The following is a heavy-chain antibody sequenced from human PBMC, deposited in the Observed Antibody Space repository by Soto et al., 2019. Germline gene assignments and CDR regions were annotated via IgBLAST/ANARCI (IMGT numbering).Heavy chain of an antibody. CDR3: ARGSGGILEWLLIDYYYYGMDV. V-gene: IGHV4-4*07. CDR1: GGSISGYY. Sequence: SAPLSLTCSFSGGSISGYYWTWIRQPAGKGLEWIGRIYSGGGTDYRSSLRGRVTMSVDTSKNQFSLKLSSVTAADTAVYYCARGSGGILEWLLIDYYYYGMDVWGQGTTVTVSS. D-gene: IGHD3-3*01. J-gene: IGHJ6*02. CDR2: IYSGGGT.